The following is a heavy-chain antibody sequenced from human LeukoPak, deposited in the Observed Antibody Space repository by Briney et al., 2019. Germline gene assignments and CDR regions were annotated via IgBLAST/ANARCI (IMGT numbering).Heavy chain of an antibody. J-gene: IGHJ4*02. D-gene: IGHD1-26*01. CDR1: GFTFSSYA. CDR3: AKDRGAYGGATNY. CDR2: ISGSGGTT. V-gene: IGHV3-23*01. Sequence: PTGGSLRLSCAASGFTFSSYAMSWVRQAPGKGLEWVSGISGSGGTTHYADSVKGRFTISRDNSKNTLYLQMNSLRAEDTAVYYCAKDRGAYGGATNYWGQGTLVTVSS.